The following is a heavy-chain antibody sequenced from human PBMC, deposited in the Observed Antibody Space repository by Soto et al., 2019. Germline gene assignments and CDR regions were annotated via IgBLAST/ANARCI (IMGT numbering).Heavy chain of an antibody. Sequence: QVQLLQSGAEVKKPGASVKVSCKASGYTFTRDQIHWVRQAPGQGLEWMGMIDPSGGKTNYAQKFQGRVPMTRDTSTSTVYMALSSLRSEDTAIYFCARVMRSLLSITALDTWGQGTLVTVSS. J-gene: IGHJ5*02. D-gene: IGHD5-18*01. CDR2: IDPSGGKT. V-gene: IGHV1-46*01. CDR1: GYTFTRDQ. CDR3: ARVMRSLLSITALDT.